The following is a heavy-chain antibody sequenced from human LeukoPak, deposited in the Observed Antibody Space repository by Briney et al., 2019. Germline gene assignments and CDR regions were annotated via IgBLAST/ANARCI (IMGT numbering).Heavy chain of an antibody. J-gene: IGHJ6*02. CDR2: IYYSGST. CDR3: AGTVLRYFDWLSNYYYGMDV. CDR1: GGSISSYY. Sequence: SETLSLTCTVSGGSISSYYWGWIRQPPGKGLEWIGSIYYSGSTYYNPSLKSRVTISVDTSKNQFSLKLSSVTAADTAVYYCAGTVLRYFDWLSNYYYGMDVWGQGTTVTVSS. V-gene: IGHV4-39*01. D-gene: IGHD3-9*01.